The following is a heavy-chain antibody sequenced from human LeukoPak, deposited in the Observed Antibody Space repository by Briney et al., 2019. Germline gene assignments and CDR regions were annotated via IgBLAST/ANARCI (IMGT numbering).Heavy chain of an antibody. CDR3: ARERDCSSTSCYAGTGTNWFDP. Sequence: ASVKVSCKASGYTFTSYYMHWVRQAPGQGLEWMGIINPSGGSTSYAQKFQGRVTMTRDTSTSTVHMELSSLRSEDTAVYYCARERDCSSTSCYAGTGTNWFDPWGQGTLVTVSS. J-gene: IGHJ5*02. D-gene: IGHD2-2*01. CDR1: GYTFTSYY. CDR2: INPSGGST. V-gene: IGHV1-46*01.